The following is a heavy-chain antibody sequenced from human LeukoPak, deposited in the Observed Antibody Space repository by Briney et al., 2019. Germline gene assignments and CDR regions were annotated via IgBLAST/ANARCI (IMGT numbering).Heavy chain of an antibody. Sequence: SETLSLTCTVSGGSISSYYWSWIRQPAGKGLGWIGYIYYSGSTNYNPSLKSRVTISVDTSKNQFSLKLSSVTAADTAVYYCARRHPGIAAAGIGWFDPWGQGTLVTVSS. V-gene: IGHV4-59*08. CDR2: IYYSGST. D-gene: IGHD6-13*01. CDR3: ARRHPGIAAAGIGWFDP. J-gene: IGHJ5*02. CDR1: GGSISSYY.